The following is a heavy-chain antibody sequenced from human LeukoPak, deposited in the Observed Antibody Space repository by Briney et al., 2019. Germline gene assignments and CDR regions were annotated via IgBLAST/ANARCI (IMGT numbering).Heavy chain of an antibody. CDR1: GGSISSYY. CDR2: IYYSGST. Sequence: SETLSLTCTVSGGSISSYYWSWIRQPPGKGLEGIGYIYYSGSTNYNPSLKSRVTISVDTSKNQFSLKLSSVTAADPAVYYWARDCPPSSYYFDRGIWGQGTLVTVSS. J-gene: IGHJ4*02. V-gene: IGHV4-59*01. CDR3: ARDCPPSSYYFDRGI. D-gene: IGHD3-22*01.